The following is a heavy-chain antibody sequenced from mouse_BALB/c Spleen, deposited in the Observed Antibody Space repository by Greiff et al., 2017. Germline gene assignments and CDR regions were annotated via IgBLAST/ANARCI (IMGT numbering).Heavy chain of an antibody. J-gene: IGHJ1*01. CDR1: GYTFTSYN. D-gene: IGHD1-2*01. CDR2: IYPGNGGT. Sequence: SGAELVRSGASVKMSCKASGYTFTSYNMHWVKQTPGQGLECIGYIYPGNGGTNYNQKFKGKATLTADTSSSTAYMQISSLTSEDSAVYFCARTGLRLRYFDVWGAGTTVTVSS. V-gene: IGHV1-12*01. CDR3: ARTGLRLRYFDV.